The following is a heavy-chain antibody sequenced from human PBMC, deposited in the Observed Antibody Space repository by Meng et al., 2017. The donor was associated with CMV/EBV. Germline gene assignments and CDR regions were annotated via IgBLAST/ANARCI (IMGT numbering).Heavy chain of an antibody. V-gene: IGHV1-69*02. CDR2: IIPILGIA. J-gene: IGHJ4*02. D-gene: IGHD2-21*01. CDR3: ASLYCGGDCPIEFEGQFDY. Sequence: SVKVSCKASGYTFTGYYMHWVRQAPGQGLEWMGRIIPILGIANYAQKFRGRVTITADKSTSTAYMELSSLRSEDTAVYYCASLYCGGDCPIEFEGQFDYWGQGTLVTVSS. CDR1: GYTFTGYY.